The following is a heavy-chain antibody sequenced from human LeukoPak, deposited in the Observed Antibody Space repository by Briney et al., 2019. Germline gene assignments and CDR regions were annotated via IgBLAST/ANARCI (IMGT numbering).Heavy chain of an antibody. CDR1: GFTFSSLW. V-gene: IGHV3-74*01. J-gene: IGHJ4*02. CDR2: IKDDGSHT. Sequence: GGSLRLSCAASGFTFSSLWMRWVRQAPGKGLVWVSRIKDDGSHTNYADSVKGRFTISRDNAKNTLSLQMNSLRAEDTAVYYCARGSGIITGIDEWGQGTLVTVSS. D-gene: IGHD6-25*01. CDR3: ARGSGIITGIDE.